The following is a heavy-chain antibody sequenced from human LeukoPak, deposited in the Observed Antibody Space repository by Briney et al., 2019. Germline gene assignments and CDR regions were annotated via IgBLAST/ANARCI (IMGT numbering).Heavy chain of an antibody. CDR2: ISGSGGST. V-gene: IGHV3-23*01. CDR3: ARAEQLSGYYFDY. Sequence: GGSLRLSCAASGFTFSSYAMSWVRQAPGKGLEWVSAISGSGGSTHYADSVKGRFTISRDNAKNSLYLQMNSLRAEDTAVYYCARAEQLSGYYFDYWGQGTLVTVSS. CDR1: GFTFSSYA. D-gene: IGHD3-10*01. J-gene: IGHJ4*02.